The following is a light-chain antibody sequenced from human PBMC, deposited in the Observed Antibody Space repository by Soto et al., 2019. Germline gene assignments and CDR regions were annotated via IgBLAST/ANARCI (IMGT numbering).Light chain of an antibody. V-gene: IGLV6-57*04. CDR1: SGSIASNY. Sequence: NFMLTQPHSVSESPGKTVTISCTRSSGSIASNYVQWYQQRPGSAPTTVIYEDNQRPSGVPDRFSGSIDSSSNSASLTISGLKTEDEADYYCQSYDSSYGDVLFGGGTKLTVL. J-gene: IGLJ2*01. CDR3: QSYDSSYGDVL. CDR2: EDN.